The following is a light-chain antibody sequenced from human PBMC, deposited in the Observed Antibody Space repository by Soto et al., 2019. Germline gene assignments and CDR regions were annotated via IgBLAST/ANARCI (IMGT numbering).Light chain of an antibody. CDR3: QHHNGYSERM. CDR1: QIPVHSDGHTY. Sequence: SIGCTSRQIPVHSDGHTYLTWLHQTPGQPPRLLIYKIPYRFSGAPDRFTGSGSGTEFTLTISSLQPDDFATYYCQHHNGYSERMFGQGTKVDI. V-gene: IGKV2-24*01. CDR2: KIP. J-gene: IGKJ1*01.